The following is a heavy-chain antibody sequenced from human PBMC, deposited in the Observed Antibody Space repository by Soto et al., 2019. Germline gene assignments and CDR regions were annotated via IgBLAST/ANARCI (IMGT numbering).Heavy chain of an antibody. CDR2: IYYSGST. CDR1: GGSISSGDYY. D-gene: IGHD3-10*01. V-gene: IGHV4-30-4*01. CDR3: ARDRPLTNVLLWFGEAGGAFDI. Sequence: SETLSLTCTVSGGSISSGDYYWSWIRQPPGKGLEWIGYIYYSGSTYYNPSLKSRVTISVDTSKNQFSLKLSSVTAADTAVYYCARDRPLTNVLLWFGEAGGAFDIWGQGTMVTVSS. J-gene: IGHJ3*02.